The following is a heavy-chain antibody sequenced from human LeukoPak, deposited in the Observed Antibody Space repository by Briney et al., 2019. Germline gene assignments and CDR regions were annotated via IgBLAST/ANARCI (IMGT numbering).Heavy chain of an antibody. J-gene: IGHJ4*02. V-gene: IGHV3-23*01. CDR1: GFTFSSYA. CDR2: ISGSGGST. D-gene: IGHD2-15*01. CDR3: AKGGRLNYFDY. Sequence: GGSLRLSCAASGFTFSSYAMTWVRQAPGKGLEWVSAISGSGGSTYYADSVKGRFTISRDGSKNTLYLQMNSLRAEDTAVYYCAKGGRLNYFDYWGQGTLVTVSS.